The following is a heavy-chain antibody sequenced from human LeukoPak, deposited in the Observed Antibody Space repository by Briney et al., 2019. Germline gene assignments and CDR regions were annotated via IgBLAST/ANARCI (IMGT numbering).Heavy chain of an antibody. V-gene: IGHV3-43D*04. D-gene: IGHD6-13*01. CDR2: INWDGSSK. J-gene: IGHJ4*02. CDR3: AKTGSSWAHFDY. Sequence: PGGSLRLSCAASGFTFDDYAMHWVRHAPGKGLEWVSLINWDGSSKYYADSVKGRFTISRDNSKNSLYLQMNSLRAEDTALYYCAKTGSSWAHFDYWGQGTLVTVSS. CDR1: GFTFDDYA.